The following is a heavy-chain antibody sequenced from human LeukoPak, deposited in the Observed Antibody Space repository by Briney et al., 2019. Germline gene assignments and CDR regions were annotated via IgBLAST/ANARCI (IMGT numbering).Heavy chain of an antibody. CDR2: IKQDGSDK. CDR1: GLTFSTHW. Sequence: PGGSLRLSCESSGLTFSTHWMSWVRQAPGKGLKWVANIKQDGSDKYYVDSVKGRFTVSRDNAKKSVYLQLNSLRAEDTAVYYCAREANMGGYFDLWGRGTLVTVSS. CDR3: AREANMGGYFDL. J-gene: IGHJ2*01. D-gene: IGHD2/OR15-2a*01. V-gene: IGHV3-7*01.